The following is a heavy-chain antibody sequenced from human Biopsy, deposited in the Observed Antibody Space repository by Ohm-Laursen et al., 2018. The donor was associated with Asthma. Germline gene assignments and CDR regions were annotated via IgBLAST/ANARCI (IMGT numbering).Heavy chain of an antibody. CDR1: GASITTSPSY. Sequence: PSQTLSLTYTVSGASITTSPSYWSWLRLLPGKGLEWIGCIYYSGETFFNPSLKNPLFMSLDSSKNQFSLKMTSVTVADTAVYFCARNLPGYTYGPFEDWGQGTLVTVSS. V-gene: IGHV4-31*01. CDR2: IYYSGET. D-gene: IGHD5-18*01. CDR3: ARNLPGYTYGPFED. J-gene: IGHJ4*02.